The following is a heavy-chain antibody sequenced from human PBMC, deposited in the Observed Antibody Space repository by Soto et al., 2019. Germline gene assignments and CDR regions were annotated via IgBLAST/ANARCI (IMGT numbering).Heavy chain of an antibody. CDR2: ISGSGGST. CDR3: AKTRGYSGYRPDY. D-gene: IGHD5-12*01. J-gene: IGHJ4*02. CDR1: GFTFSSYA. Sequence: EVQLLESGGGLVQPGGSLRLSCAASGFTFSSYAMSWVRQAPGKGLERVSAISGSGGSTYYADSVKGRFTISRDNSKNTLYLQMNSLRAEDTAVYYCAKTRGYSGYRPDYWGQGTLVTVSS. V-gene: IGHV3-23*01.